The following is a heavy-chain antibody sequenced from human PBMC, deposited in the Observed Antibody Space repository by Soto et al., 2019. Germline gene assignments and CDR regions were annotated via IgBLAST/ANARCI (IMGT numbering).Heavy chain of an antibody. CDR1: GGSFSGYC. V-gene: IGHV4-34*01. J-gene: IGHJ4*02. CDR2: INHSGRT. Sequence: NPSETLSLTCAVYGGSFSGYCWSWIRQPPGKGLEWIGEINHSGRTNYNPSLKSRVTISVDTSKSQFSPKLSSVTAADTAVYYCARGRKYYDFWSGYSHPRYYFNYWGQGTLVTVSS. D-gene: IGHD3-3*01. CDR3: ARGRKYYDFWSGYSHPRYYFNY.